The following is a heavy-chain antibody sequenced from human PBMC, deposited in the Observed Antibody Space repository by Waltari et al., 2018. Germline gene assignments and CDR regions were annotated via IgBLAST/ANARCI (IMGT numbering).Heavy chain of an antibody. CDR1: GGSISSSSYY. J-gene: IGHJ4*02. D-gene: IGHD2-15*01. CDR2: IYYSGST. CDR3: ASEPAPIVVVVAASFDY. Sequence: QLQLQESGPGLVKPSETLSLTCTVSGGSISSSSYYWGWIRQPPGKGLEWIGSIYYSGSTYYTPSLKSRVTISVDTSKNQFSLKLSSVTAADTAVYYCASEPAPIVVVVAASFDYWGQGTLVTVSS. V-gene: IGHV4-39*07.